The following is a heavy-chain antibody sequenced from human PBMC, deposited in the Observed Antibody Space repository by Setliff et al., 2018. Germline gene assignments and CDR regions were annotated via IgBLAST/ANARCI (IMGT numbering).Heavy chain of an antibody. CDR3: ARMAVRVASRPSSPLDYYYYMDL. CDR2: IYYSGST. CDR1: GGSISSGNYY. D-gene: IGHD6-6*01. V-gene: IGHV4-39*01. J-gene: IGHJ6*03. Sequence: PSETLSLTCRVSGGSISSGNYYWGLIRQPPGKGLEWVATIYYSGSTYSNPSLKSRLIISVDAPDNQFSVKLSSVTAADTAVYCCARMAVRVASRPSSPLDYYYYMDLWGKGATVTVSS.